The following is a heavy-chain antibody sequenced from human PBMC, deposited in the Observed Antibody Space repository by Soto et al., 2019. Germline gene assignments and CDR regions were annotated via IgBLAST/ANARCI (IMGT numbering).Heavy chain of an antibody. Sequence: QVQLVESGGGVVQPGRSLRLSCAASGFTFSGYGMHWVRQAPGKGLEWVANIWYDGSNKYYADSVKGRFTISSDDSKNTLYLQMNSLRAEDTAVYYCARELRGYSYFAYYGMDVWGQGTTVTVSS. CDR2: IWYDGSNK. CDR1: GFTFSGYG. D-gene: IGHD5-18*01. CDR3: ARELRGYSYFAYYGMDV. V-gene: IGHV3-33*01. J-gene: IGHJ6*02.